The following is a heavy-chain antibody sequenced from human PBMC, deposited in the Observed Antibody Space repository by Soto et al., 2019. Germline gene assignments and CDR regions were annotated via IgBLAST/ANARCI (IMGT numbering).Heavy chain of an antibody. CDR3: VSGIQLWLRRINNGYSG. CDR1: GGTFSTYA. V-gene: IGHV1-69*12. J-gene: IGHJ4*02. CDR2: IIPMFGTA. Sequence: QVQLVQSGAEVKKPESSVKVSCKAAGGTFSTYAISWVRQAPGQGLGWMGGIIPMFGTANYAQRFQDRVTITAEESTITVYIELSSLRSEDTAVYFCVSGIQLWLRRINNGYSGWGQGTLVTVSS. D-gene: IGHD5-18*01.